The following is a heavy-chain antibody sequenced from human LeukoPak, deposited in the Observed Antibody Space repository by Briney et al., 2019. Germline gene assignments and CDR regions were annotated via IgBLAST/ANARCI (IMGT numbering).Heavy chain of an antibody. J-gene: IGHJ4*02. CDR2: IYSSGTT. CDR3: GRRPAVDGPIDN. Sequence: PSETLSLTCVVSGVSLHRSFWTWVRQPPGKGLEWIGRIYSSGTTDYSPSLKSRLTISIDTSKNQFSLRLASMTAADTAAYFCGRRPAVDGPIDNWGQGILVAVSS. CDR1: GVSLHRSF. D-gene: IGHD3/OR15-3a*01. V-gene: IGHV4-59*01.